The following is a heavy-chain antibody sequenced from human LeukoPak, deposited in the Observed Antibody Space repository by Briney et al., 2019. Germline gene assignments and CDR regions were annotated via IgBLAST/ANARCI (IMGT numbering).Heavy chain of an antibody. V-gene: IGHV3-53*01. CDR1: GFTVSSNY. J-gene: IGHJ3*02. CDR2: IYSGGST. CDR3: ARDFSGRGDAFDI. Sequence: PGGSLRLSCAASGFTVSSNYMSWVRQAPGKGLEWVSVIYSGGSTNYADSVKGRFTISRDNSKNTLYLQMNSLRAEDTAVYYCARDFSGRGDAFDIWGQGTMVTVSS. D-gene: IGHD1-26*01.